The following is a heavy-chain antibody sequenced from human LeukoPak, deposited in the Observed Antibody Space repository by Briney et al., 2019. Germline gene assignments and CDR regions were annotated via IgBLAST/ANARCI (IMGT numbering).Heavy chain of an antibody. CDR3: ARSLERLISDAFDI. J-gene: IGHJ3*02. V-gene: IGHV1-3*01. CDR1: GYTFTSYA. Sequence: GASVKVSCKASGYTFTSYAMHWVRQAPGQRLEWMGWINAGNGNTKYSQKFQGRVTITRDTSASTAYMELSSLRSEDTAVYYCARSLERLISDAFDIWGQGTMVTVSS. D-gene: IGHD1-1*01. CDR2: INAGNGNT.